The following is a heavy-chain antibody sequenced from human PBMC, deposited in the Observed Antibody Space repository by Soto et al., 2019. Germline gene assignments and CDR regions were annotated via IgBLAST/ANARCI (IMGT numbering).Heavy chain of an antibody. CDR1: GFTFSSYS. D-gene: IGHD5-12*01. CDR3: ARVLLYSGYDHGVP. J-gene: IGHJ5*02. V-gene: IGHV3-21*01. Sequence: GGSLRLSCAASGFTFSSYSMNWVRQAPGKGLEWVSSIISSSSYIYYADSVKGRFTISRDNAKNSLYLKMNSLRAEDTAVYYCARVLLYSGYDHGVPWGQGTLVTVSS. CDR2: IISSSSYI.